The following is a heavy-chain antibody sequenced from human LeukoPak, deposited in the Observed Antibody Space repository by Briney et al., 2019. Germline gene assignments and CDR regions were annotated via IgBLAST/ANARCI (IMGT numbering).Heavy chain of an antibody. CDR2: ISGSGSTI. CDR1: GFTFSTYE. Sequence: GGSLRLSCAASGFTFSTYEMNWVRQAPGKGLEWVSYISGSGSTIYYADSVKGRFTISRDNSKNTLNLQMNSLRAEDAAVYYCARGYSSDNWGQGTLVTVSS. J-gene: IGHJ4*02. V-gene: IGHV3-48*03. CDR3: ARGYSSDN. D-gene: IGHD2-21*01.